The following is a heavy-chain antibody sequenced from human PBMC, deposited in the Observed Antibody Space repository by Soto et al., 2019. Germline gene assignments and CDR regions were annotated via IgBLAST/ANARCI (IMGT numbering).Heavy chain of an antibody. D-gene: IGHD3-10*01. J-gene: IGHJ4*02. CDR2: IYWNGIE. V-gene: IGHV2-5*01. Sequence: QITLKESGPALVKPTQTLTLTCTFSGFSLSPSGVAVAWIRQPPGKALEWLALIYWNGIERYSPSLKSRLTITKDTSKNQIVLTVTYMDPVDTATYFCAHGDPLDFHYWGQGTLVTVSP. CDR3: AHGDPLDFHY. CDR1: GFSLSPSGVA.